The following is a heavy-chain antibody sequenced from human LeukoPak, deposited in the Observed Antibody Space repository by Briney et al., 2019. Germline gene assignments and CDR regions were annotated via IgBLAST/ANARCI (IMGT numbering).Heavy chain of an antibody. Sequence: GASVTVSCKASGGTFSSYAISWVRQAPGQGLEGMGRIIPILGIANYAQKFQGRVTIAADKSTSTAYMELSSLRSEDTAVYYCARDLMAPYSGYDYNWFDPWGQGTLVTVSS. V-gene: IGHV1-69*10. CDR3: ARDLMAPYSGYDYNWFDP. J-gene: IGHJ5*02. CDR1: GGTFSSYA. D-gene: IGHD5-12*01. CDR2: IIPILGIA.